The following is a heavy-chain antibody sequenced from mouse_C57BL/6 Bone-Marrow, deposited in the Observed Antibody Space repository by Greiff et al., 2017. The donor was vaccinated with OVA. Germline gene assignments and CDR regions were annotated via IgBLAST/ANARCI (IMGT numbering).Heavy chain of an antibody. V-gene: IGHV1-61*01. Sequence: QVQLQQPGAELVRPGSSVKLSCKASGYTFTNYWMDWVKQRPGKGLEWIGNIYPADSETHYNHKFKDKATLTVDKTTITAYMQLISLTSEDSAGYYCATDYWGQGTTLTVSS. CDR2: IYPADSET. CDR3: ATDY. J-gene: IGHJ2*01. CDR1: GYTFTNYW.